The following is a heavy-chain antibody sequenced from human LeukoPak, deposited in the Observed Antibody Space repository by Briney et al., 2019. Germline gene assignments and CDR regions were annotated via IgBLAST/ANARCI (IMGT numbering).Heavy chain of an antibody. D-gene: IGHD2-2*01. CDR2: INWNGGST. CDR1: GFTFDDYG. J-gene: IGHJ4*02. CDR3: ARVQLGYCSSTSCYLDY. V-gene: IGHV3-20*04. Sequence: PGGSLRLSCAASGFTFDDYGMSWVRQAPGKGLEWVSGINWNGGSTGYADSVKGRFTISRDNAKNSLYLQMNSLRAEDTALYYCARVQLGYCSSTSCYLDYWAREPWSPSPQ.